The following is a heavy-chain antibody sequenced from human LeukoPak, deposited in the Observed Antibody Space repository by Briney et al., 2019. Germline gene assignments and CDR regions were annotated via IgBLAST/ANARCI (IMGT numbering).Heavy chain of an antibody. CDR1: GYTFTGYY. Sequence: GSVKVSCKASGYTFTGYYMHWVRQAPGQGLEWMGWINPNSGGTNYAQKFQGRVTMTRDTSISTAYMELSRLRSDDTAVYYCARAPGATDAFDIWGQGTMVTVSS. V-gene: IGHV1-2*02. J-gene: IGHJ3*02. D-gene: IGHD4/OR15-4a*01. CDR3: ARAPGATDAFDI. CDR2: INPNSGGT.